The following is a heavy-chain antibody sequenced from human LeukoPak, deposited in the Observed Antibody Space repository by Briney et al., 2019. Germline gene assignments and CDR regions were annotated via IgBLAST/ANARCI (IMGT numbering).Heavy chain of an antibody. J-gene: IGHJ4*02. CDR2: ISGSGGST. CDR3: AKDPHLYYYDSSGYYHDY. D-gene: IGHD3-22*01. CDR1: GFTFSSYA. V-gene: IGHV3-23*01. Sequence: GGSLRLSCAASGFTFSSYAMSWVRQAPGKGLEWVSAISGSGGSTYYADSVKGRFTISRDNSKNTLYLQMNSLRAEDTAVYYCAKDPHLYYYDSSGYYHDYWGQGTLVTVSS.